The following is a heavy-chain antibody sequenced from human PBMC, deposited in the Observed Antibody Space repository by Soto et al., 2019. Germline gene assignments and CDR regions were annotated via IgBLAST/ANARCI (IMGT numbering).Heavy chain of an antibody. CDR2: IYYSGST. J-gene: IGHJ4*02. CDR3: ARAAGDRTYYFDY. D-gene: IGHD7-27*01. Sequence: QVQLQESGPGLVKPSETLSLTCTVSGGSISSYYWSWIRQPPGKGLEWIGYIYYSGSTNYNPSLKSRVTISVDTSKNQFSLKLSSVTAADTAVYYCARAAGDRTYYFDYWGQGTLVTVSS. V-gene: IGHV4-59*01. CDR1: GGSISSYY.